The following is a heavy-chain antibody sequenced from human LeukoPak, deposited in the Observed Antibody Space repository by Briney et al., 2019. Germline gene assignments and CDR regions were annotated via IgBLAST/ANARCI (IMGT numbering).Heavy chain of an antibody. D-gene: IGHD1-20*01. CDR2: ISGSGGST. Sequence: PGRSLRLSCAASGFTFSSYAMSWVRQAPGKGLEWVSAISGSGGSTYYADSVKGRFTISKDNSKDTLYLQMNSLRAEDTAVYYCAKHSWNDGGFDYWGQGTLVTVSS. CDR3: AKHSWNDGGFDY. CDR1: GFTFSSYA. V-gene: IGHV3-23*01. J-gene: IGHJ4*02.